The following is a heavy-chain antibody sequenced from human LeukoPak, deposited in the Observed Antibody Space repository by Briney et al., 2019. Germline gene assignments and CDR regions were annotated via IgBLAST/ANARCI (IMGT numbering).Heavy chain of an antibody. D-gene: IGHD3-22*01. CDR3: ARSPSRYYYDSSGYYRYFDY. V-gene: IGHV4-59*01. CDR2: IYYSGST. CDR1: GGSISSYY. Sequence: PSETLSLTCTVSGGSISSYYWSWIRQPPGKGLEWIGYIYYSGSTNYNPSLKSRVTISVDTSKNQLSLKLSSVTAADTAVYYCARSPSRYYYDSSGYYRYFDYWGQGTLVTVSS. J-gene: IGHJ4*02.